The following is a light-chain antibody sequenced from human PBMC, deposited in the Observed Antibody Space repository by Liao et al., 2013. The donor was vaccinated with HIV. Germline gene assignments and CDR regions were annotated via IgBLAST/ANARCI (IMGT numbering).Light chain of an antibody. CDR3: QVWDSSSDHVV. CDR2: YDT. CDR1: KIGGKS. J-gene: IGLJ2*01. V-gene: IGLV3-21*01. Sequence: SYELSQPPSVSVAPGRTARITCGGNKIGGKSVNWYQQKPGQAPVLVIYYDTDWPSGIPERFSGSNSGNTATLTISRVEAGDEADYYCQVWDSSSDHVVFGGGTKLTVL.